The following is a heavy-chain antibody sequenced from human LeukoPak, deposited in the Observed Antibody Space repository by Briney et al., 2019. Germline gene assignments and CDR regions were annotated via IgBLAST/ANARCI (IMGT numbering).Heavy chain of an antibody. CDR3: ARGPWYYDFWSGYPNWFDP. D-gene: IGHD3-3*01. Sequence: RASVKVSCKASGYTFTSYGISWVRQAPGQGLEWMGWISAYNGNTKYAQKLQGRVTMTTDTSTSTAYMELRSLRSDDTAVYYCARGPWYYDFWSGYPNWFDPWGQGTLVTVSS. J-gene: IGHJ5*02. CDR1: GYTFTSYG. V-gene: IGHV1-18*01. CDR2: ISAYNGNT.